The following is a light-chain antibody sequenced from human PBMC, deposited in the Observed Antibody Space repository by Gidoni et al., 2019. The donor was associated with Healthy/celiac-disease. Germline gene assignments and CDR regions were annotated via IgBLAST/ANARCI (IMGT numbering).Light chain of an antibody. Sequence: DIVMTQSPDSLAVSLGERATINCKSSQSVLYSSNNKNYLAWYQQKPGQPPKLLIYWASTRESGVPDRFSGSGYGTDFTLTISSLQAEDGAVYYCQQYYSTPVTFGPGTKVDIK. J-gene: IGKJ3*01. CDR2: WAS. V-gene: IGKV4-1*01. CDR3: QQYYSTPVT. CDR1: QSVLYSSNNKNY.